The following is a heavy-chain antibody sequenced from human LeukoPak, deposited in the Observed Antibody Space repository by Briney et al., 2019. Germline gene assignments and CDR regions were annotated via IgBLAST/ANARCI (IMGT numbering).Heavy chain of an antibody. CDR1: GFTFSDYA. D-gene: IGHD2-21*01. CDR3: ASGYSVQNYFDY. J-gene: IGHJ4*02. CDR2: ISGSGDRT. V-gene: IGHV3-23*01. Sequence: RAGGSLRLSCAASGFTFSDYAMSWVPQAPGKGPEWISVISGSGDRTYYADSVKGRFTISRDISKNTLYLQMSRLRAEDTAVYYCASGYSVQNYFDYWGQGTLVTVSS.